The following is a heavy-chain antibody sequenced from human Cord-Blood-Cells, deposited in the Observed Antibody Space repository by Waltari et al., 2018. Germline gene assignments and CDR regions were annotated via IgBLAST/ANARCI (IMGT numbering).Heavy chain of an antibody. CDR3: ARDPPYSGWYDY. D-gene: IGHD6-19*01. CDR2: SSSSSSYI. J-gene: IGHJ4*02. CDR1: GFTFSSYS. Sequence: EVQLVESGGGLVKPGGSLRLSCAASGFTFSSYSMNWVRQAPGKGVRWVSASSSSSSYIYDADSVKGRFTISRDNAKNSLYLQMNSLRAEDTAVYYCARDPPYSGWYDYWGQGTLVTVSS. V-gene: IGHV3-21*01.